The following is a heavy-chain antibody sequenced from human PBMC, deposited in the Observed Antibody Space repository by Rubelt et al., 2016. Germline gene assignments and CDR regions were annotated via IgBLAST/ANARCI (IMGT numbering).Heavy chain of an antibody. Sequence: QVQLVQSGAEVKKPGSSVKVSCKASGGTFSSYAISWVRQAPGQGLEWMGRIIPILGIANYAKKCQGRCTITADKSTSTAYMERSSLRSEDTAVYYCARGVEYYYGSGTNWFDPWGQGTLVTVSS. CDR2: IIPILGIA. D-gene: IGHD3-10*01. CDR3: ARGVEYYYGSGTNWFDP. CDR1: GGTFSSYA. J-gene: IGHJ5*02. V-gene: IGHV1-69*04.